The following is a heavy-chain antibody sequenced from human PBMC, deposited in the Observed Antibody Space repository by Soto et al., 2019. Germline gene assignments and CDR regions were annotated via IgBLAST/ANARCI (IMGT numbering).Heavy chain of an antibody. J-gene: IGHJ4*02. Sequence: QITLKESGPTLVEPTEALALTCSFSGFSLTKSPVGVGWFRQPPGKALEWLAVIYWDGDKRYNPSLKTRITMTKDTSRNQVAMTMNDMEPKDTATYFCAHRLGGSSWNDGFFDFWGQGFPVTVS. CDR3: AHRLGGSSWNDGFFDF. D-gene: IGHD1-1*01. V-gene: IGHV2-5*02. CDR1: GFSLTKSPVG. CDR2: IYWDGDK.